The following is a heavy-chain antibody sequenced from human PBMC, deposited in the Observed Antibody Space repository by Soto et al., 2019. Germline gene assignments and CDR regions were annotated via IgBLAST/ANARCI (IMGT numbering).Heavy chain of an antibody. CDR2: IYPGDSQT. CDR3: ARQGSSGWYGNY. J-gene: IGHJ4*02. CDR1: GYNFATYW. V-gene: IGHV5-51*01. Sequence: PGESLKISCQGSGYNFATYWIGWVRQMPGKGLEWMGIIYPGDSQTRYNPSFQGQVTMSVDKSISTAFLQWSSLKASDTAMYYCARQGSSGWYGNYWGQGTLVTVS. D-gene: IGHD6-19*01.